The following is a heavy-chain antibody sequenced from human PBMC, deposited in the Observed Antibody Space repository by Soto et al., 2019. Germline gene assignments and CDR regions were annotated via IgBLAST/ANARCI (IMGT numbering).Heavy chain of an antibody. Sequence: QVQLVQSGAEVKKPGSSVKVSCKASGGTFSSYTISWVRQAPGQGLEWMGRIIPILGIANYAQKFQGRVTITADKSTSTAYMELSSLRSEDTAVYYCAKGSKVVNPLDYWGQGTLVTVSS. CDR1: GGTFSSYT. J-gene: IGHJ4*02. D-gene: IGHD2-15*01. V-gene: IGHV1-69*02. CDR3: AKGSKVVNPLDY. CDR2: IIPILGIA.